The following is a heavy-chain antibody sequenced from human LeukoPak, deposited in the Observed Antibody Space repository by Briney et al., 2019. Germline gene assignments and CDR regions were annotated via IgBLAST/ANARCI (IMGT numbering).Heavy chain of an antibody. V-gene: IGHV4-4*02. CDR3: ANVWFGDQGTWFDP. Sequence: SGTLSLTCAVSGGSISSSNWWSWVRQPPGKGLEWIGEIYHSGSTNCNPSLKSRVTISVDKSKNQFSLKLSSVTAADTAVYYCANVWFGDQGTWFDPWGQGTLVTVSS. CDR2: IYHSGST. CDR1: GGSISSSNW. J-gene: IGHJ5*02. D-gene: IGHD3-10*01.